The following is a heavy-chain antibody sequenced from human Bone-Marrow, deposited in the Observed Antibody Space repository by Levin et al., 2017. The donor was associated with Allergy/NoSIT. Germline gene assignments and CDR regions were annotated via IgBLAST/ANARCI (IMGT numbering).Heavy chain of an antibody. CDR1: GYTFTDYF. Sequence: ASVKVSCKASGYTFTDYFIHWVRLAPGQGLEWMGWINPNSGDTDSSQNFQGTVTMTRDTSISTAYMEVTSLTSNETALYYCARISSAAFDMWGQGTVVTVSS. V-gene: IGHV1-2*02. J-gene: IGHJ3*02. CDR2: INPNSGDT. CDR3: ARISSAAFDM. D-gene: IGHD6-19*01.